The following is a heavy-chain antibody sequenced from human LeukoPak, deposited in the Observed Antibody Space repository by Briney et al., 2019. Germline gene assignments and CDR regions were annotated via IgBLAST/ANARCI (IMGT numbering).Heavy chain of an antibody. V-gene: IGHV1-8*01. CDR2: MNPNSGNT. Sequence: ASVKVSCKASGYTFTSYDINWVRQATGQGLEWMGWMNPNSGNTGYAQNFQGRVTMTRNTSISTAYMELSSLTSEDSAVYYCARGDYGDYGSWGQGTLVTVSS. D-gene: IGHD4-17*01. J-gene: IGHJ5*02. CDR3: ARGDYGDYGS. CDR1: GYTFTSYD.